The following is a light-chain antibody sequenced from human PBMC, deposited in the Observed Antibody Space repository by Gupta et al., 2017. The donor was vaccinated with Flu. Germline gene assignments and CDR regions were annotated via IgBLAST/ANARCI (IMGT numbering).Light chain of an antibody. CDR1: SSDVGNSDY. V-gene: IGLV2-14*01. Sequence: QSALTQPAFGSGSPGDWITISCTGTSSDVGNSDYVSWYQQDPGKAPKLLIYDVTNRPSGVSSRFSGSKSGNTASLTISVLQAEDETDYYCSSYTSTTTFYVFGTGTRVTVL. CDR2: DVT. CDR3: SSYTSTTTFYV. J-gene: IGLJ1*01.